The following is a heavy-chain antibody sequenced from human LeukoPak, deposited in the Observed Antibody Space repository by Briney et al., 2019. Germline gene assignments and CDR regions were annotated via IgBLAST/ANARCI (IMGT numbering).Heavy chain of an antibody. CDR3: ARDNLGYCSSTSCYADPNLYYYYGMDV. J-gene: IGHJ6*02. V-gene: IGHV3-7*03. Sequence: GGSLRLSCAASGFTFSSYWMSWVRQAPGKGLEWVANIKQDGSEKYYVDSVKGRFTTSRDNAKNSLYLQMNSLRAEDTAVYYCARDNLGYCSSTSCYADPNLYYYYGMDVWGQGTTVTVSS. CDR1: GFTFSSYW. CDR2: IKQDGSEK. D-gene: IGHD2-2*01.